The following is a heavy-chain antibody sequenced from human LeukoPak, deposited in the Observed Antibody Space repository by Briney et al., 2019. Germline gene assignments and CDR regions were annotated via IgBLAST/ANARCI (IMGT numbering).Heavy chain of an antibody. J-gene: IGHJ2*01. Sequence: SETLSLTCTVSSGSISSYYWSWIRLPAGKGLEWIGRIYSSGSTNYNPSLKSRVTMSVDTSKNQFPLKLNSVTAADTAVYYCARGFCSGLWYFDLWGRGTLVTVSS. D-gene: IGHD3-3*01. CDR1: SGSISSYY. V-gene: IGHV4-4*07. CDR2: IYSSGST. CDR3: ARGFCSGLWYFDL.